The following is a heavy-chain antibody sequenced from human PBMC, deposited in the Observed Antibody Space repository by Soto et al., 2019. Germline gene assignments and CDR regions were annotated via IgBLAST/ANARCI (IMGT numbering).Heavy chain of an antibody. V-gene: IGHV4-31*03. D-gene: IGHD2-15*01. CDR3: ARAEGWYQGNWFDP. J-gene: IGHJ5*02. CDR2: IYYSGST. CDR1: GGSISSGGYY. Sequence: QVQLQESGPGLVKPSQTLSLTCTVSGGSISSGGYYWSWIRQHPGKGLEWIGYIYYSGSTYYNPSLKSRVTISVETSKNQLSLKLSSVTAAETAVYYCARAEGWYQGNWFDPWGQGNLVTVSS.